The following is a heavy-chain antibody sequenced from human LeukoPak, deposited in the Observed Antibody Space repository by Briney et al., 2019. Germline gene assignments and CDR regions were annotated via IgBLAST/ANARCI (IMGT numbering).Heavy chain of an antibody. CDR3: AKEGYYFDY. V-gene: IGHV3-23*01. J-gene: IGHJ4*02. Sequence: GGSLRLSCAVSGFTVSGNAWSWVRQAPGKGLEWVSVISISGVETFYAESVKGWFTISRDNSQNTVYLQMNSLRAEDTALYYCAKEGYYFDYWGQGTLVTVSS. CDR1: GFTVSGNA. CDR2: ISISGVET.